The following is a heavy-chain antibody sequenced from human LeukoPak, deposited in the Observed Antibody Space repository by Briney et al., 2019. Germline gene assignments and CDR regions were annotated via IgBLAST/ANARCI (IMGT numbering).Heavy chain of an antibody. CDR3: ARREGGPSGY. J-gene: IGHJ4*02. V-gene: IGHV3-48*03. CDR1: GFTFSSFA. CDR2: ISSGAGTK. D-gene: IGHD1-26*01. Sequence: GGSLRLSCSASGFTFSSFAMHWVRQAPGKGLEWISYISSGAGTKYYADSVKGRFTISRDNAKNSLYLQMNSLRAEDTAVYYCARREGGPSGYWGQGTLVTVSS.